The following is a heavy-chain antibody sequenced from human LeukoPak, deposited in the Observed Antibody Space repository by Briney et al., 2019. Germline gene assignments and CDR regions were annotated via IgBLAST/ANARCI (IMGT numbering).Heavy chain of an antibody. CDR1: GGSISSYY. V-gene: IGHV4-59*08. CDR2: IYYSGST. CDR3: AGEESNEYYYYGMDV. J-gene: IGHJ6*02. D-gene: IGHD4-11*01. Sequence: SETLSLTCTVSGGSISSYYWSWNRQPPGKGLEWIGYIYYSGSTNYNPSLKSRVTISVDTSKNQFSLKLSSVTAADTAVYYCAGEESNEYYYYGMDVWGQGTTVTVSS.